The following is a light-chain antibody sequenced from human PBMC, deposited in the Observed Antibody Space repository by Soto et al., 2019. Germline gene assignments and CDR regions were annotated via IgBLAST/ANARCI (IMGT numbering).Light chain of an antibody. V-gene: IGKV3-11*01. Sequence: EIVLTQSPSTLSLSPGERVTLSCRASQSVSSYLAWYQQKPGQAPRLLIHDASNRATGIPVRFSGSGSGTDFTLTISSLEPEYFAVYYCQQRTNWPPTFGQGTRLEIK. CDR1: QSVSSY. CDR3: QQRTNWPPT. CDR2: DAS. J-gene: IGKJ5*01.